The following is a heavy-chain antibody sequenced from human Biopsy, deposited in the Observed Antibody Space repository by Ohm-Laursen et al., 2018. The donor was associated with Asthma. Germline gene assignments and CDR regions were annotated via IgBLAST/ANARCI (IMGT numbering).Heavy chain of an antibody. CDR1: GFVFHNYV. D-gene: IGHD1-26*01. CDR2: ISFDGSNK. V-gene: IGHV3-30*18. CDR3: PKDVFPGWELRRGPDY. J-gene: IGHJ4*02. Sequence: SLRLSCAASGFVFHNYVMHWVRQAPGKGLEWVAVISFDGSNKDYADSVKGRFTISRDNSKNTLHLEMSSLRVEDTAVYYCPKDVFPGWELRRGPDYWGQGTLVTVSS.